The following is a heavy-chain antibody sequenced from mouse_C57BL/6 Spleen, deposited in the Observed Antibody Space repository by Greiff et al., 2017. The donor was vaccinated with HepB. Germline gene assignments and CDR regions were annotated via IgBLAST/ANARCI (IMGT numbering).Heavy chain of an antibody. D-gene: IGHD2-1*01. CDR2: IRNKANGYTT. J-gene: IGHJ2*01. Sequence: EVKVVESGGGLVQPGGSLSLSCAASGFTFTDYYMSWVRQPPGKALEWLGFIRNKANGYTTEYSASVKGRFTISRDNSQSILYLQMNALRAEDSATYYCAIYYYGNSPYLDYWGQGTTLTVSS. V-gene: IGHV7-3*01. CDR1: GFTFTDYY. CDR3: AIYYYGNSPYLDY.